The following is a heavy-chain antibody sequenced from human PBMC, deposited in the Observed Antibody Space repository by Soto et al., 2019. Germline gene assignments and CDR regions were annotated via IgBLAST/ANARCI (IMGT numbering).Heavy chain of an antibody. D-gene: IGHD2-21*01. CDR3: ARVRGGEPFDD. CDR1: GGSISSGGYY. J-gene: IGHJ4*02. CDR2: IYYSGST. Sequence: SETLSLTCTVSGGSISSGGYYWSWIRQHPGKGLEWIGYIYYSGSTYYNPSLKSRVTISVDTSKNQVSLKLTSVTAADTAVYYCARVRGGEPFDDWGQGTLVTVSS. V-gene: IGHV4-31*03.